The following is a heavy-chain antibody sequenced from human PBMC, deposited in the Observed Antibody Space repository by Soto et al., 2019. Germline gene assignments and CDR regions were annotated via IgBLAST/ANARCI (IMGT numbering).Heavy chain of an antibody. V-gene: IGHV1-46*01. J-gene: IGHJ5*02. Sequence: ASVKVSCKASGYAFTSYYIHWVRQAPGQGLEWMGTINPSSGSPDHAQKFQGRVTMTRDTSTATVYMELSSLRSQDTAVYYCARDLGGNWFDPWGQGTLVTVSS. CDR3: ARDLGGNWFDP. CDR2: INPSSGSP. D-gene: IGHD3-16*01. CDR1: GYAFTSYY.